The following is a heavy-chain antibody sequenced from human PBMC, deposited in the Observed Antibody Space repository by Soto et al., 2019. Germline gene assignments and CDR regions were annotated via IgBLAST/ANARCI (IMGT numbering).Heavy chain of an antibody. Sequence: QVQLQESGPGLVKPSGTLSLTCAVSGGSISSSNWWSWVRQPPGKGLEWIGEIYHSGSTNYNPSLKSRVTISVDKSKNQFSLKLSSVTAADTAVYYCARDSPPKSITIFGVVSGMDVWGQGTTVTVSS. CDR2: IYHSGST. J-gene: IGHJ6*02. CDR1: GGSISSSNW. CDR3: ARDSPPKSITIFGVVSGMDV. V-gene: IGHV4-4*02. D-gene: IGHD3-3*01.